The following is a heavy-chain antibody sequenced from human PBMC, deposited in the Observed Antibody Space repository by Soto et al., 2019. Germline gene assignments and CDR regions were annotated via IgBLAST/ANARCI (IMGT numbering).Heavy chain of an antibody. CDR3: AKAPYYYDSSAYLDY. J-gene: IGHJ4*02. V-gene: IGHV3-23*01. CDR2: ISGSGGST. CDR1: GFTFSSCA. Sequence: PGGSLRLSCAASGFTFSSCAMSWVRQAPGKGLEWVSAISGSGGSTYYADSVKGRFTISRDNSKNTLYPQMNSLRAEDTAVYYCAKAPYYYDSSAYLDYWGQGTLVTVSS. D-gene: IGHD3-22*01.